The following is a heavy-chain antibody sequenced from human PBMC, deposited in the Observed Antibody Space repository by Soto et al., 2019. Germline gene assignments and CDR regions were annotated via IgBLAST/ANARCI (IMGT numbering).Heavy chain of an antibody. CDR3: AREPHSITIFYYYYYMDV. J-gene: IGHJ6*03. CDR2: INHSGST. Sequence: SETLSLTCAVYGGSCSGYYWSWIRQPPGKGLEWIGEINHSGSTNYNPSLKSRVTISVDTSKNQFSLKLSSVTAADTAVYYCAREPHSITIFYYYYYMDVWGKGTTVTVSS. V-gene: IGHV4-34*01. D-gene: IGHD3-9*01. CDR1: GGSCSGYY.